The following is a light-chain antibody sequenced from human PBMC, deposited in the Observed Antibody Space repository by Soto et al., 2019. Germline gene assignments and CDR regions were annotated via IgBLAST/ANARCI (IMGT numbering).Light chain of an antibody. CDR3: QQRSQWPLT. Sequence: EIVVTQSPATLSLSPGERATLSCRASQSIGTSLDWYQQKPGQVPRLLIFDAFDRATGMPARFSGSGSGTDFTLTISNLEPDDFAVYYCQQRSQWPLTFGGGTKVEIK. V-gene: IGKV3-11*01. CDR1: QSIGTS. CDR2: DAF. J-gene: IGKJ4*01.